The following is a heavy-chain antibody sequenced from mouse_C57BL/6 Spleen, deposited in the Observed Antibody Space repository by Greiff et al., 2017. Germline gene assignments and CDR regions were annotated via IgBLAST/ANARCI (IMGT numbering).Heavy chain of an antibody. D-gene: IGHD1-1*01. V-gene: IGHV2-2*01. Sequence: QVQLKESGPGLVQPSQSLSITCTVSGFSLTSYGVHWVRQSPGTGLEWLGVIWSGGSTDYNAAFISSLSISTENSKNQVFFKMNSLQSDDTAIYYCARVPRCYYGGAYWGQGTLVTVSA. CDR3: ARVPRCYYGGAY. J-gene: IGHJ3*01. CDR1: GFSLTSYG. CDR2: IWSGGST.